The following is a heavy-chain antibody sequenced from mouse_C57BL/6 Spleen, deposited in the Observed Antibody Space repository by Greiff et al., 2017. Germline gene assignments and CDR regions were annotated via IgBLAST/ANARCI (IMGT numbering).Heavy chain of an antibody. CDR2: INPNNGGT. CDR1: GYTFTDYY. D-gene: IGHD2-3*01. CDR3: ARSLYHYDAMDY. J-gene: IGHJ4*01. V-gene: IGHV1-26*01. Sequence: EVQLQQSGPELVKPGASVKISCKASGYTFTDYYMNWVKQSHGKSLEWIGDINPNNGGTSYNQKFKGKATLTVDKSSSTAYMELRSLTSEDSAVYYCARSLYHYDAMDYWGQGTSVTVSS.